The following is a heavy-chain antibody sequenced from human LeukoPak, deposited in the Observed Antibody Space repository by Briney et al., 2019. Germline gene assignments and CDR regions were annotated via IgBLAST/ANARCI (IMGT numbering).Heavy chain of an antibody. CDR1: GGSISSGDDF. D-gene: IGHD3-10*01. J-gene: IGHJ2*01. CDR3: ASKKGNWYFDL. V-gene: IGHV4-30-4*08. Sequence: PSQTLSLTCTVSGGSISSGDDFWSWIRQLPGKGLEWIGYIYYGGSSFYNPSLKSRVTISVDTSKNQFSLRLSSVTAADTAVYYCASKKGNWYFDLWGRGTLVTVSS. CDR2: IYYGGSS.